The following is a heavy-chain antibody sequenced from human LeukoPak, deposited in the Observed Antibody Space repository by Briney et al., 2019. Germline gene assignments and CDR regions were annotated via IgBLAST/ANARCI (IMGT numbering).Heavy chain of an antibody. J-gene: IGHJ5*02. V-gene: IGHV3-9*01. D-gene: IGHD3-3*01. CDR3: AKDIGRFLEWLGFDP. CDR2: ISWNSGSI. CDR1: GFTFDDYA. Sequence: GGSLRLSCAASGFTFDDYAMHWVRQAPGKGLEGVSGISWNSGSIGYADSVKGRFTISRDNAKNSLYLQMNSLRAEDTALYYCAKDIGRFLEWLGFDPWGQGTLVTVSS.